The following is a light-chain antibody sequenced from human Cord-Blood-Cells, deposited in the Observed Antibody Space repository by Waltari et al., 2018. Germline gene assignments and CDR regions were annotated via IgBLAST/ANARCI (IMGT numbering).Light chain of an antibody. CDR2: AAS. CDR3: LQDYNYPWT. J-gene: IGKJ1*01. CDR1: QGIRND. Sequence: ATQMTQSPYSLSASVGDRVTITCRASQGIRNDLGWYQQKPGKAPKILIYAASSLQSGVPSRFSGSGAGTDFTLTISSLQPEDFATYYCLQDYNYPWTFGQGTKVEIK. V-gene: IGKV1-6*01.